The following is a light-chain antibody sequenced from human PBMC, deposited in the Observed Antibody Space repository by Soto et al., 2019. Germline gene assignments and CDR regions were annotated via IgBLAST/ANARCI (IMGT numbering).Light chain of an antibody. V-gene: IGKV3-20*01. CDR1: QSVSSSY. J-gene: IGKJ1*01. Sequence: EIVLTQSPGTLSLSPGERATLSCRASQSVSSSYLAWYQQKPGQATRLLIYGASSRATGIPDRFSCSGSRTDFTLTISRLEPEAFAVYYCQQYGSSLTWTFGQGTKVEIK. CDR3: QQYGSSLTWT. CDR2: GAS.